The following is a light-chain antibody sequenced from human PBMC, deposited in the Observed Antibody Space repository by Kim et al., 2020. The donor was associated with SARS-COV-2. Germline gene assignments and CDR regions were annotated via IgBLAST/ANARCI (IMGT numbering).Light chain of an antibody. Sequence: QSALTQPASVSGSPGQSITISCTGTSSDVGSYNLVSWYQQHPGKAPKLMIYEVSKRPSGVSNRFFGSKSGNTASLTISGLQAEDEADYYCCSYVVFG. CDR2: EVS. J-gene: IGLJ2*01. CDR1: SSDVGSYNL. V-gene: IGLV2-23*02. CDR3: CSYVV.